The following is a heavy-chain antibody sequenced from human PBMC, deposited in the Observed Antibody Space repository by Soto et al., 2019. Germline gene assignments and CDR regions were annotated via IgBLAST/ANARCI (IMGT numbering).Heavy chain of an antibody. CDR1: GGSISSSSYY. V-gene: IGHV4-39*01. CDR2: IYYSGST. J-gene: IGHJ4*02. Sequence: QLQLQESGPGLVKPSETLSLTCTVSGGSISSSSYYWGWIRQPPGKGLEWIGSIYYSGSTYYNPSLKSRVPISVDTSKNQFSLTLSSVTAADTAVYYCARLGKQLVGFDYLGQGTLVTVSS. CDR3: ARLGKQLVGFDY. D-gene: IGHD6-6*01.